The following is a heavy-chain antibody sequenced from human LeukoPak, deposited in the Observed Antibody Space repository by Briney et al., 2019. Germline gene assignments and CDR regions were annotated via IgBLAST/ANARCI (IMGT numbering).Heavy chain of an antibody. CDR2: ISGSGGTT. CDR3: AKGRTGYIPDF. D-gene: IGHD6-13*01. J-gene: IGHJ4*02. Sequence: PGGSLRLSCAASGFTFSSNTMTWVRQAPGEGLEWVSVISGSGGTTYYADSVKGRFTISRDNSKNTLYLQMNSLRAEDTALYYCAKGRTGYIPDFWGQGTLVTVAS. CDR1: GFTFSSNT. V-gene: IGHV3-23*01.